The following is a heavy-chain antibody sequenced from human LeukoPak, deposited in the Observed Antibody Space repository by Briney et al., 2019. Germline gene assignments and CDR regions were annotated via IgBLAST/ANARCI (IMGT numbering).Heavy chain of an antibody. CDR2: ISYDGSNK. Sequence: GGSLRLSCAASGFTFSRYAMHWVRQAPGKGLEWVAVISYDGSNKYYADSVRGRFTISRDNAKNSLYLLMNSLRVEDTAVYYCARRGTTYCTVDSCHPNWFDPWGQGTLVTVSS. J-gene: IGHJ5*02. V-gene: IGHV3-30-3*01. CDR1: GFTFSRYA. CDR3: ARRGTTYCTVDSCHPNWFDP. D-gene: IGHD2-15*01.